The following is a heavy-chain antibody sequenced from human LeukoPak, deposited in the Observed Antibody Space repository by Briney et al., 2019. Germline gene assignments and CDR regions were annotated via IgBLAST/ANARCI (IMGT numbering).Heavy chain of an antibody. V-gene: IGHV3-11*06. D-gene: IGHD3-9*01. CDR2: ISSSSSYT. CDR3: ARTNYDILTGPFYGMDV. CDR1: GFTFSDYY. J-gene: IGHJ6*04. Sequence: GGSLRLSCAASGFTFSDYYMSWIRQAPGKGLEWVSYISSSSSYTNYADSVKGRFTNSRDNAKNSLYLQMNSLRAEDTAVYYCARTNYDILTGPFYGMDVWGKGTTVTVSS.